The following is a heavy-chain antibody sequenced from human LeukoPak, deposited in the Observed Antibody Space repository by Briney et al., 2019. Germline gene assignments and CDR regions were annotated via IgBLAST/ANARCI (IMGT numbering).Heavy chain of an antibody. J-gene: IGHJ4*02. CDR2: IYSGGST. CDR1: GFTVSSNY. Sequence: PGGSLRLSCAASGFTVSSNYMSWVRQAPGKGLEWVSVIYSGGSTYYADSVKGRFTISRDNSKNTLYLQMNSLRAEDTAVYYCARDLLTGPRDYWGQGTLVTVSS. D-gene: IGHD3-9*01. CDR3: ARDLLTGPRDY. V-gene: IGHV3-53*01.